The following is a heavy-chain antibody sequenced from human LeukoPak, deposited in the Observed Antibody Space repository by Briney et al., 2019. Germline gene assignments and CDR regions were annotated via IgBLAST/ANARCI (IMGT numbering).Heavy chain of an antibody. D-gene: IGHD2-15*01. Sequence: PSESLSLTCALYGASFSGHYWSCIRQPPGKGLEWHGEINHSGSNNYNPSLKSRVTISVDTSKHQFSLKLSSVTAADTAVYYCAREAFSGGSRPYGMDVWGQGTTVTVSS. J-gene: IGHJ6*02. CDR3: AREAFSGGSRPYGMDV. CDR1: GASFSGHY. CDR2: INHSGSN. V-gene: IGHV4-34*01.